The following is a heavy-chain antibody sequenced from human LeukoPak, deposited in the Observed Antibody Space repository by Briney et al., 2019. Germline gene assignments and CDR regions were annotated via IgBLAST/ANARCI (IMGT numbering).Heavy chain of an antibody. CDR1: GGSLSSYY. J-gene: IGHJ4*02. D-gene: IGHD4-23*01. CDR3: ATFYGGNLDY. V-gene: IGHV4-59*01. Sequence: SETLSLTCTVSGGSLSSYYWSWIRQPPGKGLEWIAYIYYSGSTNYNPSLKSRVTISVDTSKNQFSLKLSSVTAADTAVYYCATFYGGNLDYWGQGTLVTVSS. CDR2: IYYSGST.